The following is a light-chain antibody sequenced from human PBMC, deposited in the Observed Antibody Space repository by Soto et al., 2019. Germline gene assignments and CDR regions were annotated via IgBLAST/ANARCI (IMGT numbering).Light chain of an antibody. Sequence: DIQMTQSPSTLSASVGDRVTITCRASQSISSLLAWYQQKPGKAPKLLIYDGFSLESGVPSRFSGSGSGTEFTLTISSLQPGDFATYYCQHYNSYPWTFGQGTKVDVK. CDR1: QSISSL. J-gene: IGKJ1*01. CDR3: QHYNSYPWT. CDR2: DGF. V-gene: IGKV1-5*01.